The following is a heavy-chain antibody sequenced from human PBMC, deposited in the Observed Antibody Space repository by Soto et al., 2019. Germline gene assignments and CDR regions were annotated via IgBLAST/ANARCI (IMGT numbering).Heavy chain of an antibody. CDR1: GGSFSGYY. Sequence: PSETLSLTCAVYGGSFSGYYWSWIRQPPGKGLEWIGEINHSGSTNYNPSLKSRVTISVDTSKNQFSLKLSSVTAADTAVCYCARGRSITIFGVAKGNWFDPWGQGTLVTVSS. V-gene: IGHV4-34*01. CDR3: ARGRSITIFGVAKGNWFDP. D-gene: IGHD3-3*01. CDR2: INHSGST. J-gene: IGHJ5*02.